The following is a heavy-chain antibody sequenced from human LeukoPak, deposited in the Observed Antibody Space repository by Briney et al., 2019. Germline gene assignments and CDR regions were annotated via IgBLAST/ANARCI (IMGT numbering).Heavy chain of an antibody. J-gene: IGHJ4*02. CDR3: ARDGDVDTAMAPFGY. Sequence: ASVKVSCKASGGTFSSYAISWVRQAPGRGLEWMGRIIPILGIANYAQKFQGRVTITADKSTSTAYMELSSLRSEDTAVYYCARDGDVDTAMAPFGYWGQGTLVTVSS. CDR1: GGTFSSYA. V-gene: IGHV1-69*04. D-gene: IGHD5-18*01. CDR2: IIPILGIA.